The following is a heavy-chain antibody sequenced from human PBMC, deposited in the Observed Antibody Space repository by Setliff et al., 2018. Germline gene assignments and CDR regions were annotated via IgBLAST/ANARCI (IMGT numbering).Heavy chain of an antibody. CDR2: IHYSGST. J-gene: IGHJ4*02. D-gene: IGHD3-3*01. CDR1: GGSINTGNYY. V-gene: IGHV4-61*10. CDR3: ARGYYNFLSGYYTPYYFDY. Sequence: SETLSLTCTVSGGSINTGNYYWAWMRQPAGQGLEWIAYIHYSGSTNYNPSLKSRVTISEDTSKNQFSLKLSSVTAADTAVYFCARGYYNFLSGYYTPYYFDYWGQGTLVTVSS.